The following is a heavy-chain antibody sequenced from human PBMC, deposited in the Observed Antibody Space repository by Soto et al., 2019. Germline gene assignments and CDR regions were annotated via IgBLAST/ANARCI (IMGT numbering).Heavy chain of an antibody. Sequence: QVQLVESGGGVVQPGRSLRLSCAASGFTFSSYGMHWVRQAPGKGLEWVAVISYDGSNKYYADSVKGRFTISRDNSKNTLYLQMNSLRAEDTAVYYCAKNLNRDFWSGSYYYYGMDVWGQGTTVTVSS. CDR2: ISYDGSNK. V-gene: IGHV3-30*18. J-gene: IGHJ6*02. CDR3: AKNLNRDFWSGSYYYYGMDV. CDR1: GFTFSSYG. D-gene: IGHD3-3*01.